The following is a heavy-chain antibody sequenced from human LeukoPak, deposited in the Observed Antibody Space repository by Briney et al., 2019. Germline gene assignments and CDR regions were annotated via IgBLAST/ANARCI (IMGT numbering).Heavy chain of an antibody. CDR3: ARCITMSDAFDI. CDR2: INHSGST. V-gene: IGHV4-34*01. CDR1: GGSFSGCY. J-gene: IGHJ3*02. Sequence: SETLSLTCAVYGGSFSGCYWSWIRQPPGKGLEWIGEINHSGSTNYNPSLKSRVTISVDTSKNQFSLKLSSVTAADTAVYYCARCITMSDAFDIWGQGTMVTVSS. D-gene: IGHD3-22*01.